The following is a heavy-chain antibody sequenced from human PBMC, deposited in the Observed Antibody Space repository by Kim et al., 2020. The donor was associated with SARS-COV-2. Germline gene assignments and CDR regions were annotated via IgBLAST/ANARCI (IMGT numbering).Heavy chain of an antibody. J-gene: IGHJ4*02. CDR1: GGSISSYY. V-gene: IGHV4-4*07. D-gene: IGHD3-10*01. Sequence: SETLSLTCTVSGGSISSYYWSWIRQPAGKGLEWIGRIYTSGSTNYNPSLKSRVTMSVDTSKNQFSLKLSSVTAADTAVYYCARGALWGFGELWNYFDYWGQGTLVTVSS. CDR2: IYTSGST. CDR3: ARGALWGFGELWNYFDY.